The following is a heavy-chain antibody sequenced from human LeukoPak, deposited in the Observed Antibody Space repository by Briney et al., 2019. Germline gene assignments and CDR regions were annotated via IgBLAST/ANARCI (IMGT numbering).Heavy chain of an antibody. Sequence: GASVKVCCKASGFTFTSSAMQWLRQARGQRLEWIGWIVVGSGNTNYAQKFQERVTITRDMSTSTAYMELSSLRSEDTAVYYCAADLIADDAFDIWGQGTMVTVSS. D-gene: IGHD3-22*01. CDR3: AADLIADDAFDI. J-gene: IGHJ3*02. V-gene: IGHV1-58*02. CDR2: IVVGSGNT. CDR1: GFTFTSSA.